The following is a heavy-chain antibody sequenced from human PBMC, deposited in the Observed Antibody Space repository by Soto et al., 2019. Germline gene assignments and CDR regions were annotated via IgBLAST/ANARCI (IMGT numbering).Heavy chain of an antibody. V-gene: IGHV2-5*02. Sequence: QITLKESGPTLVKPTQTLTLTCTFSGFSLSTSGVGVGWIRQPPGKALEWLALIYWDDDKRYSPTLKSRRTITKDTAKSQVILTMTNMDPVDTAKYYCAYRSSSWVMASWGQGALVTVSS. CDR1: GFSLSTSGVG. CDR3: AYRSSSWVMAS. CDR2: IYWDDDK. D-gene: IGHD6-13*01. J-gene: IGHJ5*02.